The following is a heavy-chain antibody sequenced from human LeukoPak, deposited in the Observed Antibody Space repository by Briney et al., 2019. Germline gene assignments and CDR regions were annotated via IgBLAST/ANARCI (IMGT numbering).Heavy chain of an antibody. V-gene: IGHV4-38-2*02. CDR2: IYHIGNT. J-gene: IGHJ3*02. D-gene: IGHD3-22*01. CDR1: NYSISSGYY. CDR3: ARDLLYYESSGNAFDI. Sequence: SETLSLTCIVSNYSISSGYYWGWIRQPPGKGLEWIGSIYHIGNTYYNPSLESRVTISVDTSKNQFSLKLSSVTAADTAVYYCARDLLYYESSGNAFDIWGQGTMVTVSS.